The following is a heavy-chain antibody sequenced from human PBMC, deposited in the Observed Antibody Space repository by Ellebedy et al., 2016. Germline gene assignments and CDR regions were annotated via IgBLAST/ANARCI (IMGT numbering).Heavy chain of an antibody. J-gene: IGHJ3*02. D-gene: IGHD2-15*01. CDR3: ARYPGGYCSGGSCDAFDI. CDR1: GGSISSGDYY. Sequence: SETLSLXXTVSGGSISSGDYYWSWIRQPPGKGLEWIGYIYYSGSTYYNPSLKSRVTISVDTSKNQFSLKLSSVTAADTAVYYCARYPGGYCSGGSCDAFDIWGQGTTVTVSS. CDR2: IYYSGST. V-gene: IGHV4-30-4*01.